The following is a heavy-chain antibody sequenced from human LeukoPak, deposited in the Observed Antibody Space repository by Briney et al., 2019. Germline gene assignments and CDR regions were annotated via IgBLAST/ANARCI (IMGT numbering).Heavy chain of an antibody. J-gene: IGHJ4*02. CDR2: TSGSGGST. CDR3: AKPPVLRFLEWFDW. D-gene: IGHD3-3*01. V-gene: IGHV3-23*01. Sequence: GGSLRLSCAASGFTFSSYAMSWVRQAPGKGLEWVSATSGSGGSTYYADSVKGRFTISRDNSKNTLYLQMNSLGAEDTAVYYCAKPPVLRFLEWFDWWGQGTLVTVSS. CDR1: GFTFSSYA.